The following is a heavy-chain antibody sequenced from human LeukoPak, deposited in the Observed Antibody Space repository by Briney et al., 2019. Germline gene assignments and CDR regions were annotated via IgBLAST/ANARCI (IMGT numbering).Heavy chain of an antibody. CDR3: ARDGIDSYYFDY. D-gene: IGHD1-1*01. Sequence: GRSLRLSCAASGFTFSSYSMNWVRQAPGKGLEWVSSISSSSSYIYYADSVKGRFTISRDNAKNSLYLQMNSLRAEDTAVYYCARDGIDSYYFDYWGQGTLVTVSS. CDR1: GFTFSSYS. J-gene: IGHJ4*02. CDR2: ISSSSSYI. V-gene: IGHV3-21*01.